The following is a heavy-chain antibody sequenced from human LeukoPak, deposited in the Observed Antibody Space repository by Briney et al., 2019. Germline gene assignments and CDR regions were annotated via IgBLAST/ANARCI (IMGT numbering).Heavy chain of an antibody. J-gene: IGHJ4*02. CDR3: ARDGGLRFLHY. Sequence: GGSLRLSCAASGFTFSSYWMHWVRQAPGKRLVWVSRINSDGSSTNYADSVKGRFTISRDNAKNTLYLQMNSLRAEDTAVYYCARDGGLRFLHYWGQGTLVTVSS. V-gene: IGHV3-74*01. CDR1: GFTFSSYW. D-gene: IGHD3-3*01. CDR2: INSDGSST.